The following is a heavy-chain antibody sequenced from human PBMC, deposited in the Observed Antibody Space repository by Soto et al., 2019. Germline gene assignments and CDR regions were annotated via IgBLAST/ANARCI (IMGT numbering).Heavy chain of an antibody. J-gene: IGHJ4*02. D-gene: IGHD4-17*01. CDR3: ARAYGDYGYFDY. CDR1: GFSLSTSGVG. CDR2: IYWDDDK. Sequence: QITLKESGPTLVKPTQTLTLTCTFSGFSLSTSGVGVGWIRQPPGKALEWLALIYWDDDKRYSPSLKSRLTITKDTSKNQVVLTMTNMDPVDTDTYYCARAYGDYGYFDYWGQGTLVTVSS. V-gene: IGHV2-5*02.